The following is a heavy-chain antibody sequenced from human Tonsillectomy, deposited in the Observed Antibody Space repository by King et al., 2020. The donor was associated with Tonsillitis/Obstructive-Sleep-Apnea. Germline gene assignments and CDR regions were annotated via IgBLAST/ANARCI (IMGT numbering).Heavy chain of an antibody. J-gene: IGHJ6*03. V-gene: IGHV5-10-1*01. D-gene: IGHD1-20*01. Sequence: QLVQSGAEVKKPGESLRISCKGSGYSFTSYWISWVRQMPGKGLEWMGRIDPSDSYTNYSPSFQGHVTISADKSISTAYLQGSSLKASDTAMYYCARSITGXGXXYXXYLXVWXKGTTVTVSS. CDR3: ARSITGXGXXYXXYLXV. CDR2: IDPSDSYT. CDR1: GYSFTSYW.